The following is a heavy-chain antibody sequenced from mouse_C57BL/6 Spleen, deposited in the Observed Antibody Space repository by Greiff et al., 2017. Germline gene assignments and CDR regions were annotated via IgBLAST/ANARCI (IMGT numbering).Heavy chain of an antibody. CDR2: ITPNNGGT. Sequence: EVQLQQSGPELVKPGASVKISCKASGYPFTDYYMTWVQPSHGKSLEWIGDITPNNGGTSYTQQFKGKATLTVDKSSSTAYMELRSLTSEDSAVYYCARRDGRWYCDVWGTGTTVTVAS. J-gene: IGHJ1*03. D-gene: IGHD1-1*02. V-gene: IGHV1-26*01. CDR1: GYPFTDYY. CDR3: ARRDGRWYCDV.